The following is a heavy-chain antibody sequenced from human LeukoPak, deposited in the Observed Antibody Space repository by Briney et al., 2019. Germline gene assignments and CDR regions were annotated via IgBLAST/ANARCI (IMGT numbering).Heavy chain of an antibody. Sequence: GASVKVSCKASGYPFTSYDINWVRQATGQGLEWMGWMNPNSGNTGYAQKFQGRVTFSRNTSITTAYMELSSLRSEDTAVYYCARCASDSSDPPGWYFDLWGRGTLVTVSS. D-gene: IGHD3-22*01. CDR3: ARCASDSSDPPGWYFDL. CDR1: GYPFTSYD. V-gene: IGHV1-8*03. J-gene: IGHJ2*01. CDR2: MNPNSGNT.